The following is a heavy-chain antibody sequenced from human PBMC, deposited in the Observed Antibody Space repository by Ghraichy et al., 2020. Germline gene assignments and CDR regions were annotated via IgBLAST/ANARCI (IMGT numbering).Heavy chain of an antibody. D-gene: IGHD6-13*01. Sequence: ASVKVSCKASGYTFTGYYMHWVRQAPGQGLEWMGWINPNSGGTNYAQKFQGRVTMTRDTSISTAYMELSRLRSDDTAVYYCARVYSSSWYRGNGAFDIWGQGTMVTVSS. CDR1: GYTFTGYY. J-gene: IGHJ3*02. CDR3: ARVYSSSWYRGNGAFDI. CDR2: INPNSGGT. V-gene: IGHV1-2*02.